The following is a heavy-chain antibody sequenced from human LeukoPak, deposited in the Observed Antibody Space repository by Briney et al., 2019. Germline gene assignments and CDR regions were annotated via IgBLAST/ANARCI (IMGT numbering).Heavy chain of an antibody. Sequence: GSVTVSCKASGCTFTSYGSSWVRQAPGQGVEWMGWISAYNGNTNYAQKLQRSVTITSDTSTSPVYMELSSLTSEATAVYYCARHAAEYSSSHFQHWGQGTLVTVSS. D-gene: IGHD6-6*01. V-gene: IGHV1-18*04. CDR3: ARHAAEYSSSHFQH. J-gene: IGHJ1*01. CDR2: ISAYNGNT. CDR1: GCTFTSYG.